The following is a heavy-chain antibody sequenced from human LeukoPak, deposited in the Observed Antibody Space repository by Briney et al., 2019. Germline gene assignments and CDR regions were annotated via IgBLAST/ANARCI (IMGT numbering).Heavy chain of an antibody. J-gene: IGHJ4*02. Sequence: GGSLRLSCAASGFTFGSYGMHWVRQAPGKGLEWVAVISYDGSNKYYADSVKGRFTISRDNSKNTLYLQMNSLRAEDTAVYYCAKDRGYFDWLLNFWGQGTLVTVSS. CDR3: AKDRGYFDWLLNF. D-gene: IGHD3-9*01. CDR1: GFTFGSYG. V-gene: IGHV3-30*18. CDR2: ISYDGSNK.